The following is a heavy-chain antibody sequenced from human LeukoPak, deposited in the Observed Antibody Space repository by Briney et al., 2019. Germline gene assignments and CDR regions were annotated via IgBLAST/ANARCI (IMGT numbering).Heavy chain of an antibody. V-gene: IGHV5-51*01. J-gene: IGHJ4*02. D-gene: IGHD6-13*01. CDR2: IYPGDFDT. CDR1: GYSFTSYW. CDR3: ARTLLAAAGTPGYFDY. Sequence: PGESLKISCKGSGYSFTSYWIGWVRQMPGKGLEWMGIIYPGDFDTRYSPSFQGQVTISADKSISTAYLQWSSLKASDTAMYYCARTLLAAAGTPGYFDYWGQGTLVTVSS.